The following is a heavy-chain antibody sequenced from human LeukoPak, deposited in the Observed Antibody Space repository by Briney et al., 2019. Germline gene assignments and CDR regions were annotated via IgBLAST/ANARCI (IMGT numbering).Heavy chain of an antibody. D-gene: IGHD3-9*01. CDR3: ARDRLRFFDSYAFDI. CDR2: SSSTNSYM. Sequence: GGSLRLSCAASGFTFSSYCMNWVRQAPGKGLEWVSSSSSTNSYMYYADSVKGRFTISRDNAKNSLYLQMNSLRAEDTAVYYCARDRLRFFDSYAFDIWGQGTMVTVSS. V-gene: IGHV3-21*04. CDR1: GFTFSSYC. J-gene: IGHJ3*02.